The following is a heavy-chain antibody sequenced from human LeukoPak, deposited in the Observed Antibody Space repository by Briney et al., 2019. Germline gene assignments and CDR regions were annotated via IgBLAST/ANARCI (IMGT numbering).Heavy chain of an antibody. CDR1: VGTFSRYA. V-gene: IGHV1-69*06. J-gene: IGHJ6*03. D-gene: IGHD6-13*01. CDR3: ARVLFSAAGTISHNSPYYYYHIDV. Sequence: SVKVSYKASVGTFSRYAISWVRQAPGRGRDGVGGVFPFLCTAHYAQKFQGRVTITAATSTSTAYIALRSLRSEATAVYYCARVLFSAAGTISHNSPYYYYHIDVWGNGNTVTAS. CDR2: VFPFLCTA.